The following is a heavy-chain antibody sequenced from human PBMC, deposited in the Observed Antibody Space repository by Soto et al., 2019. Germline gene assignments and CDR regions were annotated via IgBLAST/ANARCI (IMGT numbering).Heavy chain of an antibody. V-gene: IGHV3-30-3*01. CDR2: ISYDGSNK. CDR3: ARDPGYCSGGSCYDY. J-gene: IGHJ4*02. D-gene: IGHD2-15*01. CDR1: GFTFSNYA. Sequence: QVQLVESGGGVVQPGRSLRLSCAASGFTFSNYAMHWVRQAPGKGLEWVAVISYDGSNKYYADSVKGRFTISRDNSKNTLYLQMNSLRAEDTAVYYCARDPGYCSGGSCYDYWGQGTLVTVSS.